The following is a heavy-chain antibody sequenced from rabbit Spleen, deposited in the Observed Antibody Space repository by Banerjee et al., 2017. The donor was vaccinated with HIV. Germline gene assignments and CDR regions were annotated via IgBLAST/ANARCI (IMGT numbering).Heavy chain of an antibody. V-gene: IGHV1S45*01. J-gene: IGHJ4*01. CDR1: GFSFSSSW. Sequence: LEESGGGLVKPGGTLTLTCTVSGFSFSSSWICWVRQAPGKGLEWIACIDTNDGDTDYASWVNGRFTISKTSSTTMTLQMTSLTAADTATYFCARDEVYANYAGFGYATLHYFDLWGPGTLVTVS. CDR2: IDTNDGDT. D-gene: IGHD6-1*01. CDR3: ARDEVYANYAGFGYATLHYFDL.